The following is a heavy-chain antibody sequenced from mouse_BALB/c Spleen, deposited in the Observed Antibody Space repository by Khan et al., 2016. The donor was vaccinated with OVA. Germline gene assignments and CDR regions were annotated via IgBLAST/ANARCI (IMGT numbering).Heavy chain of an antibody. Sequence: EVQLQESGPGLVKPSQSLSLTCTVTGYSITSDYAWNWLRQFPGNKLEWMGYISYSGSTSYNPSLKSRISITRDTSKNQFFLQLNSVTTEDTATXYCGSGTDYGNAWFAYWGQGTLVTVSA. CDR3: GSGTDYGNAWFAY. CDR2: ISYSGST. J-gene: IGHJ3*01. D-gene: IGHD2-1*01. CDR1: GYSITSDYA. V-gene: IGHV3-2*02.